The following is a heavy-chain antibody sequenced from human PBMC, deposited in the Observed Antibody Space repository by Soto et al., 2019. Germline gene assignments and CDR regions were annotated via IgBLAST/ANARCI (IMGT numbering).Heavy chain of an antibody. CDR2: IWYDGSNK. J-gene: IGHJ5*02. D-gene: IGHD2-2*01. V-gene: IGHV3-33*01. Sequence: PGGSLRLSCAASGFTFSSYGMHWVRQAPGKGLEWVAVIWYDGSNKYYADSVKGRFTISRDNSKNTLYLQMNSLRAEDTAVYYCARDGGYCSSTSCYDAYWFDPWGQGT. CDR3: ARDGGYCSSTSCYDAYWFDP. CDR1: GFTFSSYG.